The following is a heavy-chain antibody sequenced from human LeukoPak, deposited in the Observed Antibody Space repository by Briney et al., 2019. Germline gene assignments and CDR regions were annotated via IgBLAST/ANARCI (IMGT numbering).Heavy chain of an antibody. J-gene: IGHJ6*03. CDR3: ARPTGVYYYYMDV. D-gene: IGHD7-27*01. Sequence: GWSLRLSCAASGFTFSDYYMSWIRQAPGKGLEWVSYISSSGSTIYYADSVKGRFTISRDNAKNSLYLQMNSLRAEDTAVYYCARPTGVYYYYMDVWGKGTTVTVSS. CDR1: GFTFSDYY. CDR2: ISSSGSTI. V-gene: IGHV3-11*04.